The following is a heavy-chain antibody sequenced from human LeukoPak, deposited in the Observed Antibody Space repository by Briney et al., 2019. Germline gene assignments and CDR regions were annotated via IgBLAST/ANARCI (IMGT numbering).Heavy chain of an antibody. V-gene: IGHV3-48*01. CDR2: ISGSSGII. D-gene: IGHD3-22*01. J-gene: IGHJ4*02. Sequence: GGSLRLSCAASGFTFNTHTMNWVRQAPGKGLEWVSYISGSSGIIDYADSVRGRFTISRDNAKNSLYLQMNSLRAEDTAVYYCARDSHYDRSGYSPSDYWGQGTLVTVSS. CDR1: GFTFNTHT. CDR3: ARDSHYDRSGYSPSDY.